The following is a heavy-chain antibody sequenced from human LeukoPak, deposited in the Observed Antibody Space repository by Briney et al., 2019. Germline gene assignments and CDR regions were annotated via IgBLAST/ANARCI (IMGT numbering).Heavy chain of an antibody. J-gene: IGHJ4*02. Sequence: PSETLSLTCAVYGGSSSGYYWSWIRQPPGKGLEWIGEINHSGSTNYNPSLKSRVTISLDTSKNQFSLKLSSVTAADTAVYYCARGYSSSWYPNHDYWGQGTLVTVSS. CDR1: GGSSSGYY. CDR3: ARGYSSSWYPNHDY. D-gene: IGHD6-13*01. V-gene: IGHV4-34*01. CDR2: INHSGST.